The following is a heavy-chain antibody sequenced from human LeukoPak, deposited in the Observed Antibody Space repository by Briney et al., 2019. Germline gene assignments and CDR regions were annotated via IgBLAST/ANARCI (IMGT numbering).Heavy chain of an antibody. CDR1: GFTFSSYS. CDR2: ISSSSSYI. J-gene: IGHJ6*02. V-gene: IGHV3-21*01. CDR3: ANYYDSSGPPGMDV. D-gene: IGHD3-22*01. Sequence: TGGSLRLSCAASGFTFSSYSMNWVRQAPGKGLEWVSSISSSSSYIYYADSVKGRFTISRDNAKNSLYLQMNSLRAEDTAVYYCANYYDSSGPPGMDVWGQGTTVTVSS.